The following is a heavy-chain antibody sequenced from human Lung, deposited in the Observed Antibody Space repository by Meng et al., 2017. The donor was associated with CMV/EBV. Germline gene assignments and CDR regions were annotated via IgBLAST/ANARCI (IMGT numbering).Heavy chain of an antibody. CDR2: IYPGDSDT. CDR1: GYSFTSYW. CDR3: ARQLDTRTWDNWFDP. J-gene: IGHJ5*02. V-gene: IGHV5-51*01. Sequence: GGSLRLSCKGSGYSFTSYWIAWVRQMPGKGLEWTGIIYPGDSDTTYSPAFQGQVTISADKSISTTYLQWSSLKASDTAMYYCARQLDTRTWDNWFDPWGQGXLVTVSS. D-gene: IGHD2-2*01.